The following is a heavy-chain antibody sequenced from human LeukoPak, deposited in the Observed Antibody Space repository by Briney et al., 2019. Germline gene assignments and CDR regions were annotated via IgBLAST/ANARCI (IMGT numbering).Heavy chain of an antibody. Sequence: GGSLRLSCAASGFTFSSYVMHWVRQAPGKGLEWVAVVSYDGSNKYYADSVQGRITISRDNSMNTLYLHMNSLRAEDTAMYYCAKDQEQISGSYPYYFDYWGQGTLVTVSS. V-gene: IGHV3-30-3*02. CDR3: AKDQEQISGSYPYYFDY. CDR2: VSYDGSNK. CDR1: GFTFSSYV. J-gene: IGHJ4*02. D-gene: IGHD1-26*01.